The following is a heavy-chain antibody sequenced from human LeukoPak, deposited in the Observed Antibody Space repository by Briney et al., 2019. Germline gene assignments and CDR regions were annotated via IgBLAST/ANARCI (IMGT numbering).Heavy chain of an antibody. CDR3: ARDHYDILTGYYIY. J-gene: IGHJ4*02. V-gene: IGHV4-4*02. CDR1: GGSISSSNW. Sequence: PSETLSLTCAVSGGSISSSNWWSWVRQPPGKGLEWIGEIYHSGSTNYNPSLKSRVTISVDKSKNQFSLKLSSVTAADTAVYYCARDHYDILTGYYIYWGQGTLVTVSS. CDR2: IYHSGST. D-gene: IGHD3-9*01.